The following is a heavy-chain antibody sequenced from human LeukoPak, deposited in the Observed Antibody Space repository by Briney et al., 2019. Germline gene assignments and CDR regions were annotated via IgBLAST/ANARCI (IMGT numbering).Heavy chain of an antibody. D-gene: IGHD5-18*01. J-gene: IGHJ6*02. Sequence: ASVKVSCKVSGYTLTELSMHWVRQAPGKRLEWMGGFDPEDGETIYAQKFQGRVTMTEDTSTDTAYMELSSLRSEDTAVYYCATLRAGRGYSLSFGVDYYGMDVWGQGTTVTVSS. CDR2: FDPEDGET. CDR3: ATLRAGRGYSLSFGVDYYGMDV. V-gene: IGHV1-24*01. CDR1: GYTLTELS.